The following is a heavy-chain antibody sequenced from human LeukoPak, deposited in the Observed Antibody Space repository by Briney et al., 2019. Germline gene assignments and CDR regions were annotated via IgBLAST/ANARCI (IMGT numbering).Heavy chain of an antibody. CDR2: ISAYNGNT. CDR3: ARDRGITMIVVANDY. D-gene: IGHD3-22*01. CDR1: GYTFTSYG. Sequence: GASVKVSCKASGYTFTSYGISWVRRAPGQGLEWMGWISAYNGNTNYAQKLQGRVTMTTDTSTSTAYMELRSLRSDDTAVYYCARDRGITMIVVANDYWGQGTLVTVSS. V-gene: IGHV1-18*01. J-gene: IGHJ4*02.